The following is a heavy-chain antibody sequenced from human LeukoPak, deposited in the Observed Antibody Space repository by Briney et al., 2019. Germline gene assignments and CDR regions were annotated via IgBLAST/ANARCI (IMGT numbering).Heavy chain of an antibody. CDR3: ARGIESYGDYGY. CDR1: GGSISGSY. Sequence: SETLSLTCTGSGGSISGSYWSWIRQPPGKGLEWIAYMYNSGSTNYNPSLKSRVTISIATSKNQFSLKLSSLTAADTAIYYCARGIESYGDYGYWGQGILVTVSS. CDR2: MYNSGST. J-gene: IGHJ4*02. V-gene: IGHV4-59*01. D-gene: IGHD4-17*01.